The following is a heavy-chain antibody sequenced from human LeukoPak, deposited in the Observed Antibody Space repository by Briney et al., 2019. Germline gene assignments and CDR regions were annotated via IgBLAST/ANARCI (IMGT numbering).Heavy chain of an antibody. V-gene: IGHV1-69*13. CDR3: ARGGGNSGAFDI. D-gene: IGHD4-23*01. J-gene: IGHJ3*02. Sequence: SVKVSCKASGGTFNSYAISWVRQAPGQGLEWMGGIIPIFGTANYAQKFQGRVTITADESTSTAYMELSSLRPEDTAVYYCARGGGNSGAFDIWGQGTMVTVSS. CDR1: GGTFNSYA. CDR2: IIPIFGTA.